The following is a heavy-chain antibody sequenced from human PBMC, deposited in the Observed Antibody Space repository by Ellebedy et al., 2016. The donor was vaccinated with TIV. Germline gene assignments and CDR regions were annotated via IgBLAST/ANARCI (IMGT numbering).Heavy chain of an antibody. CDR3: AKDLGSSGWYGVY. V-gene: IGHV3-30*07. Sequence: PGGSLRLSCAASGFTFTGYALHWVRQAPGKGLEWVAVISYDASNKYYADSVKGRFTISRDNSKNTLYLQMNSLRAEDTDVYYCAKDLGSSGWYGVYWGQGTLVTVSS. J-gene: IGHJ4*02. CDR1: GFTFTGYA. CDR2: ISYDASNK. D-gene: IGHD6-19*01.